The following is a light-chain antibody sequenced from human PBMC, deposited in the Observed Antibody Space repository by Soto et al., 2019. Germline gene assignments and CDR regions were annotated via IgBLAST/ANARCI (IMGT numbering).Light chain of an antibody. Sequence: QLVLTQSPSASASLGASVKLTCTLSSGHSSYVIAWHQQQPEKGPRYLMKFNSDGSHSKGDGIPDRFSGSSSGAERYLTISSLQSEDETDYYCQTWGTGIQGVFGGGTKLTVL. CDR2: FNSDGSH. CDR3: QTWGTGIQGV. V-gene: IGLV4-69*01. CDR1: SGHSSYV. J-gene: IGLJ3*02.